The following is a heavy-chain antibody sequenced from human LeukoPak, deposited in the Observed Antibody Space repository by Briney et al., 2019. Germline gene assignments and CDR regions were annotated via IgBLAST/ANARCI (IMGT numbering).Heavy chain of an antibody. J-gene: IGHJ4*02. Sequence: GGSPRLSCAASGFTFSSYGMHWVREAPGKGLERVAVIWYDGSNKYYADSVKGRFTISRDNSKNTLYLQMNSLRAEDTAVYYCARDGCSSTSCSNYFDYWGQGTLVTVSS. CDR1: GFTFSSYG. CDR3: ARDGCSSTSCSNYFDY. V-gene: IGHV3-33*01. D-gene: IGHD2-2*01. CDR2: IWYDGSNK.